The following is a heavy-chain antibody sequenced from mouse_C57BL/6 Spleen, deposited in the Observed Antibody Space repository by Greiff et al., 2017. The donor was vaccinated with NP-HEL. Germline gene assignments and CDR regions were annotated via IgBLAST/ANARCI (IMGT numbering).Heavy chain of an antibody. J-gene: IGHJ1*03. CDR1: GFTFSSYG. Sequence: EVKLMESGGDLVKPGGSLKLSCAASGFTFSSYGMSWVRQTPDKRLEWVATISSGGSYTYYPDSVKGRFTISRDNAKNTLYLQMSSLKSEDTAMYYCARYYYGSSYEYFDVWGTGTTVTVSS. CDR3: ARYYYGSSYEYFDV. D-gene: IGHD1-1*01. CDR2: ISSGGSYT. V-gene: IGHV5-6*01.